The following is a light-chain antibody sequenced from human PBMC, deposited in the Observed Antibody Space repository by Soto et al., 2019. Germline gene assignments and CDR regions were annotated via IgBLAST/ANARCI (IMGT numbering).Light chain of an antibody. Sequence: AIQMTQSPSSLSASVGDTVTFTCRASQAIRNDLGWFQQRPGKPPKRLIYGISILQTGVPSRFSGSGSGTDFTLTISGLKPEDFATYYCLHDALFPYSFGQGTRLEI. CDR1: QAIRND. CDR3: LHDALFPYS. V-gene: IGKV1-6*01. J-gene: IGKJ2*03. CDR2: GIS.